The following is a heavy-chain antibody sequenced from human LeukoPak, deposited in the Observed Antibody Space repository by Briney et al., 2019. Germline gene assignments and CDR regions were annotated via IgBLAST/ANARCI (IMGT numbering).Heavy chain of an antibody. V-gene: IGHV3-21*01. CDR1: GFTFSSYS. Sequence: GGSLRLSCAASGFTFSSYSMNWVRQAPGKGLEWVSSISSGSSYIYYAHSEKGPLTISRDNAKHSLYLQMNSLRTEDTAVYHCAREGLRMNDYWGQGTLVTVSS. D-gene: IGHD5-12*01. CDR2: ISSGSSYI. CDR3: AREGLRMNDY. J-gene: IGHJ4*02.